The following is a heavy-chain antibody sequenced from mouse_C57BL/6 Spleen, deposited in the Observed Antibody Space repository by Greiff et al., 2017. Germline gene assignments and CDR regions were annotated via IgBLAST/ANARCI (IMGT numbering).Heavy chain of an antibody. CDR2: INPYNGDT. D-gene: IGHD2-3*01. J-gene: IGHJ4*01. CDR1: GYSFTGYF. V-gene: IGHV1-20*01. Sequence: EVQLQQSGPELVKPGDSVKISCKASGYSFTGYFMNWVMQSHGKSLEWIGRINPYNGDTFYNQKFKGKATLTVDKSSSTAHMELRSLTSEDSAVYYCARAGVYEYYAMDYWGQGTSVTVSS. CDR3: ARAGVYEYYAMDY.